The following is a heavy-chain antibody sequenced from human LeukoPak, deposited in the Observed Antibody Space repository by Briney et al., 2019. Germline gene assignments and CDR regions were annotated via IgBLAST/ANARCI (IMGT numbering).Heavy chain of an antibody. V-gene: IGHV3-30*02. CDR2: IRYDGSNK. D-gene: IGHD3-10*01. CDR3: AKRAMVRGAIPYYYYYMDV. CDR1: GFTFSSYG. J-gene: IGHJ6*03. Sequence: PGGSLRLSCAASGFTFSSYGMHWVRQAPGKGLEWVAFIRYDGSNKYYADSVKGRFTISRDNSKNTLYLQMNSLRAEDTAVYYCAKRAMVRGAIPYYYYYMDVWGKGTTVTISS.